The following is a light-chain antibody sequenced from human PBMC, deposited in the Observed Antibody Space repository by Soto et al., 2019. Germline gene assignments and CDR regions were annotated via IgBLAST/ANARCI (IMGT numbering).Light chain of an antibody. V-gene: IGLV2-11*01. CDR3: CTSAGIP. J-gene: IGLJ1*01. Sequence: QSALTQPRSVSGSPGQSVTISCTGTSSDVGGYNYVSWYQQHPGKAPKLMIYDVSKRPSGVPDRFSGSKSGNTASLTISGLQADDEAYYYCCTSAGIPFGTGTKLTVL. CDR2: DVS. CDR1: SSDVGGYNY.